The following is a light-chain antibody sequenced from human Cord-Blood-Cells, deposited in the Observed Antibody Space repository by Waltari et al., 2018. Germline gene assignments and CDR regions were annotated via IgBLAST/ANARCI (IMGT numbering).Light chain of an antibody. Sequence: EIAMTKFPATLSVSPGESVTLPCRACQSVRRNLAWYQQKPGQAPRLLTYGSSTRATGIPARFSGSGSGTEFTLTISSLQSEDFAVYCCQQYNNWPYSFGQGTTLEIK. CDR2: GSS. V-gene: IGKV3-15*01. CDR3: QQYNNWPYS. J-gene: IGKJ2*03. CDR1: QSVRRN.